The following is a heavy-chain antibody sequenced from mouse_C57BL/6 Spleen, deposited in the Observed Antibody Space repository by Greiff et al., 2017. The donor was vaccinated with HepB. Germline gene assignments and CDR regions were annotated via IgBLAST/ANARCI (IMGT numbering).Heavy chain of an antibody. CDR1: GFNIKDYY. V-gene: IGHV14-1*01. D-gene: IGHD1-1*01. Sequence: VQLKQSGAELVRPGASVKLSCTASGFNIKDYYMHWVKQRPEQGLEWIGRIDPEDGDTEYDPKFQGKATMTADTASNTAYLQLSRLTSEDTAVYSCTPYYYGSSYYFDYWGQGTTLTVSS. CDR2: IDPEDGDT. CDR3: TPYYYGSSYYFDY. J-gene: IGHJ2*01.